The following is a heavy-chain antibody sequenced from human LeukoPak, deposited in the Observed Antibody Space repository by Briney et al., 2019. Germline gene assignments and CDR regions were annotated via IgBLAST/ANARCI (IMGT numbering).Heavy chain of an antibody. V-gene: IGHV1-24*01. CDR3: ARGGKRDYDFWSGYQAKLDY. J-gene: IGHJ4*02. Sequence: GASVKVSCKVSGYTLTELSMHWVRQAPGKGLEWMGGFDPEDGETIYAQKFQGRVTMTEDTSTSTAYMELRSLRSDDTAVYYCARGGKRDYDFWSGYQAKLDYWGQGTLVTVSS. CDR2: FDPEDGET. CDR1: GYTLTELS. D-gene: IGHD3-3*01.